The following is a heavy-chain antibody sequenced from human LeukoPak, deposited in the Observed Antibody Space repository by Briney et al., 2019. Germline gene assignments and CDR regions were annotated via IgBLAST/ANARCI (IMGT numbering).Heavy chain of an antibody. Sequence: GGSLSLSCAASGCSFSSYWWHWVRQAPGRGLVGGSGINSDGSSTNYAASVKSRFTISRDKAKNTLYLQMNSLRAEDTAVYYCARGPHYDGSEMNEYWGQGTLVTVSP. V-gene: IGHV3-74*01. CDR2: INSDGSST. J-gene: IGHJ4*02. CDR1: GCSFSSYW. CDR3: ARGPHYDGSEMNEY. D-gene: IGHD3-10*01.